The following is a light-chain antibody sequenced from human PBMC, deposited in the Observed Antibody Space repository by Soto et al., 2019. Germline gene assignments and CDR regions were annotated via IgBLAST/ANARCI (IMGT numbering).Light chain of an antibody. CDR3: QQYDSYSPYT. V-gene: IGKV1-5*03. CDR2: KAS. Sequence: DIQMTQFPPTLSASIGDRVTITCRASETISSSLAWYQQNPGKDPKLLIYKASTLETGVPSRFSGSGSGTEFTLTISSLQPDDFATYYCQQYDSYSPYTFGQGTRLDI. J-gene: IGKJ2*01. CDR1: ETISSS.